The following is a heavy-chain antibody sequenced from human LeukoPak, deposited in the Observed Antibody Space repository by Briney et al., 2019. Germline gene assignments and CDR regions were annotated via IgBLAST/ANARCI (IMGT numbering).Heavy chain of an antibody. J-gene: IGHJ3*02. CDR2: FYYSGST. D-gene: IGHD1-26*01. CDR3: ARDTVGATFPGAFDI. Sequence: SETLSLTCTASGGSISSGSYYWGWIRQPPGKGLEWIGSFYYSGSTYYNPSLKSRVSMSVDTSKNHFSLKLSSVTAADTAVYYCARDTVGATFPGAFDIWGQGTLVTVSS. CDR1: GGSISSGSYY. V-gene: IGHV4-39*07.